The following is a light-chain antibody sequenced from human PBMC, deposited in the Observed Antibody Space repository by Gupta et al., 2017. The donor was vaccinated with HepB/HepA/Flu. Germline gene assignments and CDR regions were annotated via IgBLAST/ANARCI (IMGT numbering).Light chain of an antibody. CDR3: TSYTNTNHYV. Sequence: QSALAQPASVSGSPGQSITISCTGTSNDVGDYNYVSWYQQHPGKAPKLLIYDVTNRPPGVANRFSGSKSGNTASLTISGLQAEDEADYYCTSYTNTNHYVFGTGTKVTVL. CDR1: SNDVGDYNY. V-gene: IGLV2-14*03. CDR2: DVT. J-gene: IGLJ1*01.